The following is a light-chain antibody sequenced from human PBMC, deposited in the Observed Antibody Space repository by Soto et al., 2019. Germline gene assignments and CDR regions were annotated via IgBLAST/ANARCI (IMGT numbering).Light chain of an antibody. J-gene: IGKJ4*01. V-gene: IGKV3-15*01. CDR1: QSISSD. CDR3: QQYNDWPLS. Sequence: IVMTQSPATLSVSPGERATLSCRASQSISSDVAWYRQKPGQPPTLILYGASTRAIGIRARFSGSGSGTEFTLTIISLQSEDFGTYDCQQYNDWPLSFGGGTK. CDR2: GAS.